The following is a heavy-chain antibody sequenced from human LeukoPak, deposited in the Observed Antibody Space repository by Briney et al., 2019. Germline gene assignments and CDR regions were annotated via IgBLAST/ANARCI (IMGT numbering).Heavy chain of an antibody. CDR3: ARYRRFGDFGNWYFDL. CDR1: GGSFSDSY. J-gene: IGHJ2*01. CDR2: VNHSGRN. D-gene: IGHD3-10*01. V-gene: IGHV4-34*01. Sequence: KTSETLSLTCAVYGGSFSDSYWSWIRQPPGKGLEWIGEVNHSGRNNYNPSLKSRVTMPVDTSKNQFSLQLSSVTAADTAVYYCARYRRFGDFGNWYFDLWGRGTLVIVSS.